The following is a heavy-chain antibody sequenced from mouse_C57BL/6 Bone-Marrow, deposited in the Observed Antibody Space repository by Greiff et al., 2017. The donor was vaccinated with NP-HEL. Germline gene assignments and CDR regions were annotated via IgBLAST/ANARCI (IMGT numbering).Heavy chain of an antibody. Sequence: LVKPGASVKISCKASGYAFSSSWMNWVKQRPGKGLEWIGRIYPGDGDTNYNGKFKGKATLTADKSSSTAYMQLSSLTSEDSAVYFCARRGLAYWGQETLVTVSA. CDR3: ARRGLAY. CDR1: GYAFSSSW. CDR2: IYPGDGDT. V-gene: IGHV1-82*01. J-gene: IGHJ3*01.